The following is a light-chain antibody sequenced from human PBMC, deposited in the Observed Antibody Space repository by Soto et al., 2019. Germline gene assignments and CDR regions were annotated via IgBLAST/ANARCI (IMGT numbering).Light chain of an antibody. CDR1: SSDVGGHDY. CDR3: RSYSTRKIWM. V-gene: IGLV2-14*03. J-gene: IGLJ3*02. Sequence: QSALTQPASVSGSPGQSITISCTGSSSDVGGHDYVSWSQQHPGKAPKLLIYEVSNRPSGVSDRFSASKSGNTASLTISGLQPEDEADYYCRSYSTRKIWMFGGGTKLTVL. CDR2: EVS.